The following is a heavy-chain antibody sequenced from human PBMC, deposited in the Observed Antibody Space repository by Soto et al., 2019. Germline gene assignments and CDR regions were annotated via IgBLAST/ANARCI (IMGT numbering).Heavy chain of an antibody. J-gene: IGHJ6*02. CDR3: ARERDIVLMVYAIWGGMDV. CDR2: ISAYNGNT. D-gene: IGHD2-8*01. Sequence: ASVKVSCKASGYTFTSYGISWVRQAPGQGLEWMGWISAYNGNTNYAQKLQGRVTMTTDTSTSTAYMELRSLRSDDTAVYYCARERDIVLMVYAIWGGMDVWGQGTTVTVSS. V-gene: IGHV1-18*04. CDR1: GYTFTSYG.